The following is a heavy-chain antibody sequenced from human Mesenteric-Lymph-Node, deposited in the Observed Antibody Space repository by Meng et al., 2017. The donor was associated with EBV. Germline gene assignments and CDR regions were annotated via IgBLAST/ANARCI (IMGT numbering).Heavy chain of an antibody. Sequence: VHLVQSGGGLVQPGGSLRLSCAASGVSLGDHYVDWVRQAPGKGLEWVGRSRNRPNSYTTDFAASVKGRFIFSRDDSKNSVYLQMNSLKTEDTAVYYCATLTTVTGNYDDWGQGTLVTVSS. D-gene: IGHD4-17*01. J-gene: IGHJ4*02. CDR3: ATLTTVTGNYDD. CDR2: SRNRPNSYTT. CDR1: GVSLGDHY. V-gene: IGHV3-72*01.